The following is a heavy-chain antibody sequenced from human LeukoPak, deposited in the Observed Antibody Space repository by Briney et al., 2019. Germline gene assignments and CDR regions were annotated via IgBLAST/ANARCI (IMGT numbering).Heavy chain of an antibody. CDR3: ARAYCSSTSCHYYYYYYMDV. D-gene: IGHD2-2*01. CDR2: IIPIFGTA. Sequence: ASVKVSCKASGGTFSSYAISWVRQAPGQGLEWMGGIIPIFGTANYAQKFQGRVTITADESTSTAYVELSSLRSEDTAVYYCARAYCSSTSCHYYYYYYMDVWGKGTTVTVSS. J-gene: IGHJ6*03. V-gene: IGHV1-69*01. CDR1: GGTFSSYA.